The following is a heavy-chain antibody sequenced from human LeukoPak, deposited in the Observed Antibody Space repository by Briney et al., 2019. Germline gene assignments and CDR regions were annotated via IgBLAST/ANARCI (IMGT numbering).Heavy chain of an antibody. CDR1: GFTFDDYA. CDR3: ARMYSSGWYFFDY. D-gene: IGHD6-19*01. J-gene: IGHJ4*02. CDR2: ISYDGSNK. V-gene: IGHV3-30-3*01. Sequence: PGRSLRLSCAASGFTFDDYAMHWVRQAPGKGLEWVAVISYDGSNKYYADSVKGRFTISRDNSKNTLYLQMNSLRAEDTAVYYCARMYSSGWYFFDYWGQGTLVTVSS.